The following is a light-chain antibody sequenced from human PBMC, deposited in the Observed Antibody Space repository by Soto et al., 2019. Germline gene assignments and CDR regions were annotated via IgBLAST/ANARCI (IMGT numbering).Light chain of an antibody. CDR2: AAS. Sequence: DIHMTQSPSSLSASFGDRVTITCRASQGITNYLAWYQRRPGKVPKLLIYAASTLQSGVPSRFSGSGSGTDFTLTISSLQPEDVATYYCQNYKSALRITFGQGTRLEIK. J-gene: IGKJ5*01. CDR1: QGITNY. V-gene: IGKV1-27*01. CDR3: QNYKSALRIT.